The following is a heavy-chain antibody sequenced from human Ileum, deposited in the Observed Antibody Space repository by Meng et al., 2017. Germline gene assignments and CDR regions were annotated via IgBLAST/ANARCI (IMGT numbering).Heavy chain of an antibody. D-gene: IGHD3-9*01. Sequence: QLQVQESGPGLVKPSETLSLTCLVSGGSISSTTTAYSWGWIRQPPGKGLEWIGSIYSTGTTYYNPSLESRVTISRDTSKNQFSLKLTSVTAADTAVYYCARQPTGYPNWFDPWGQGTLVTVSS. V-gene: IGHV4-39*07. CDR2: IYSTGTT. J-gene: IGHJ5*02. CDR1: GGSISSTTTAYS. CDR3: ARQPTGYPNWFDP.